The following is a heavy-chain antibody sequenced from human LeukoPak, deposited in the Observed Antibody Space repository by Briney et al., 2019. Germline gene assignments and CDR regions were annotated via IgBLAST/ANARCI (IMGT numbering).Heavy chain of an antibody. CDR2: ISYDGSKK. J-gene: IGHJ3*02. CDR1: EFTFSSYA. Sequence: PGRSLRLSCAASEFTFSSYAMHWVRQAPGKGLEWVAIISYDGSKKYHADSVKGRFTISRDNSKNTLYLQMDSLRAEDTAVYYCAREITYFYDSSPYWDAFDIWGQGTMVTVSS. V-gene: IGHV3-30*04. CDR3: AREITYFYDSSPYWDAFDI. D-gene: IGHD3-22*01.